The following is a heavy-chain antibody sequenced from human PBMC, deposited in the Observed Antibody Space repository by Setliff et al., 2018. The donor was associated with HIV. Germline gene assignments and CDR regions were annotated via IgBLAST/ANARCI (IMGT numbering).Heavy chain of an antibody. CDR3: ALGYCSVGSCYSVDFDY. D-gene: IGHD2-15*01. V-gene: IGHV1-69*13. CDR2: IIPVFGTP. Sequence: SVKVSCKASGGTFSRLAISWVRQAPGQGPEWMGGIIPVFGTPNYAQKFHGRVTITADESTNTAYMELSSLGSEDTAVYYCALGYCSVGSCYSVDFDYWGQGTLVTVSS. CDR1: GGTFSRLA. J-gene: IGHJ4*02.